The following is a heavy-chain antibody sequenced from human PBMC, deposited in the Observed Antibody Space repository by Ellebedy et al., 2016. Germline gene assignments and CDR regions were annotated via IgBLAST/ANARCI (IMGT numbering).Heavy chain of an antibody. J-gene: IGHJ4*02. CDR1: GFTFSIAG. V-gene: IGHV3-21*06. D-gene: IGHD2-8*01. Sequence: GGSLRLXXAASGFTFSIAGMTWVRQAPGKGLEWVATIVNSGRETYYPEPLKGRFTISRDNAMNSVYLQMVSLTVEDTAVYYCTRDGSEWSRDYWGQGTLVTVSS. CDR3: TRDGSEWSRDY. CDR2: IVNSGRET.